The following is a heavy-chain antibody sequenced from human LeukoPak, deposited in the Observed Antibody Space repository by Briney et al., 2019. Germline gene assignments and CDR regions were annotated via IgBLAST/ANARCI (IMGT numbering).Heavy chain of an antibody. J-gene: IGHJ3*02. D-gene: IGHD6-6*01. Sequence: GGSLRLSCEGSGFTFSNHWMQWGGQAPGKGVGWVSVISKDGSTSVYADSVRGRLTISRDNAKNTPYLQMNSLLAEDTAVYYSASLFLCYGSSSSSASVNIWGQGTMVTVSS. CDR2: ISKDGSTS. CDR1: GFTFSNHW. V-gene: IGHV3-74*01. CDR3: ASLFLCYGSSSSSASVNI.